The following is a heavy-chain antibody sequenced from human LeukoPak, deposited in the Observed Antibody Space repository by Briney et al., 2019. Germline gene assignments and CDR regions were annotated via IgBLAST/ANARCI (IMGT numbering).Heavy chain of an antibody. V-gene: IGHV4-61*02. Sequence: SETLSLTCTVSGGSISSGSYYWSWIRQPGGKGLEWIGRIYTSGSTNYNPSLKSRVTISVDTSKNQFSLKLSSVTAADTAVYYCARDGLYCSSTSCYIGMNAFDIWGQGTMVTVSS. CDR3: ARDGLYCSSTSCYIGMNAFDI. CDR1: GGSISSGSYY. D-gene: IGHD2-2*02. J-gene: IGHJ3*02. CDR2: IYTSGST.